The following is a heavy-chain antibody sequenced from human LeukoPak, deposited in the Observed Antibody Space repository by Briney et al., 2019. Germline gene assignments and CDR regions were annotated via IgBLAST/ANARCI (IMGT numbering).Heavy chain of an antibody. CDR3: AGDWISGSGSLGY. Sequence: GGSLRLSCAASGFTFSSYWMHWVRQAPGKGLVWVARINTNGSPTQYADSVKGRFTISRDNAKTTLYLQMNSLRDEDTAVYYCAGDWISGSGSLGYWGQGTLVTVSS. V-gene: IGHV3-74*01. CDR2: INTNGSPT. CDR1: GFTFSSYW. J-gene: IGHJ4*02. D-gene: IGHD3-10*01.